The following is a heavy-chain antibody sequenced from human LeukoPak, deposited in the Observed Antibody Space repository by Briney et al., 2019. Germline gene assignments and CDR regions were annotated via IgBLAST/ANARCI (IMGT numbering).Heavy chain of an antibody. Sequence: GGSLRLSCEASGFTFTKAWMSWVRQAPGKGLEWVARSLSKTDGGATDHAAPVKGRFTMSRDDSKNMLYLQMNSLRAEDTAVYYCTTHFPPDIAASTTRLHYWGQGTLVTVSS. CDR2: SLSKTDGGAT. CDR1: GFTFTKAW. CDR3: TTHFPPDIAASTTRLHY. D-gene: IGHD2-15*01. J-gene: IGHJ4*02. V-gene: IGHV3-15*01.